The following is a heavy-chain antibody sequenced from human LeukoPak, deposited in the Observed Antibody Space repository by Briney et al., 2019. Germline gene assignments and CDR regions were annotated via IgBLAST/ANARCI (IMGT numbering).Heavy chain of an antibody. CDR3: ARDYYGDYTGDY. CDR2: IYYSGST. Sequence: SETLSLTCTVSGGSISSSSYYWGWIRQPPGKGLEWIGSIYYSGSTYYNPSLKSRVTISVDTSKNQFSLKLSSVTAADTAVYYCARDYYGDYTGDYWGQGTLVTVSS. D-gene: IGHD4-17*01. CDR1: GGSISSSSYY. J-gene: IGHJ4*02. V-gene: IGHV4-39*07.